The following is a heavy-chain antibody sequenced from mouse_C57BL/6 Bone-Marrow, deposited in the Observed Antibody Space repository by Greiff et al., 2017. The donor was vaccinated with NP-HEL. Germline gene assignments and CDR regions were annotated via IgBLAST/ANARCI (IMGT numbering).Heavy chain of an antibody. V-gene: IGHV1-50*01. J-gene: IGHJ3*01. CDR3: ARRDSRAY. Sequence: VQLQQPGAELVKPGASVKLSCKASGYTFTSYWMQWVKQRPGQGLEWIGEIDPSDSYTNYNQKFKGKATLTVDTSSSTAYMQLSSLTSEDSAVYYCARRDSRAYWGQGTLVTVSA. CDR1: GYTFTSYW. CDR2: IDPSDSYT.